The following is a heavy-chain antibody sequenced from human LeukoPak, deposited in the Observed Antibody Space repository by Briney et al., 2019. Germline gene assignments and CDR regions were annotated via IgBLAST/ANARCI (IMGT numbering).Heavy chain of an antibody. V-gene: IGHV4-59*01. D-gene: IGHD4-11*01. J-gene: IGHJ5*02. CDR1: GGSISSYY. CDR3: AREANDYTGNWFDP. CDR2: VYYSGST. Sequence: PSETLSLTCTVSGGSISSYYWTWIRQPPGKGLEWIGYVYYSGSTNYNPSLKSRVTILVDTSEKQFSLKLSSVTAADTAVYYCAREANDYTGNWFDPWGQGTLVTVSS.